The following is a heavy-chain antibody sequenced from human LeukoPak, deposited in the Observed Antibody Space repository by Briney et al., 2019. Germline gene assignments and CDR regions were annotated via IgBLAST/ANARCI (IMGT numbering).Heavy chain of an antibody. CDR3: ARATGRCGGDCYAFDY. CDR1: GGTFSSYA. V-gene: IGHV1-69*13. CDR2: IIPIFGTA. Sequence: SVKVSCKASGGTFSSYAISWVRQAPGQGLEWMGGIIPIFGTANYAQKFQGRVTITADESTSTAYMELSSLRSEDTAVYYCARATGRCGGDCYAFDYWGQGTLVTVSS. D-gene: IGHD2-21*02. J-gene: IGHJ4*02.